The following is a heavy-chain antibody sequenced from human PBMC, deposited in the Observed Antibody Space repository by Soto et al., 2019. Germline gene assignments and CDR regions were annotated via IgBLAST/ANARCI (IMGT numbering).Heavy chain of an antibody. CDR2: INPSGGIT. Sequence: QMQLVQSGAEVKRPGASVRVSCKSSGYTFTSFYIHWVRQAPGQGLEWMGIINPSGGITNFAQRFQGRITKTREMSPKTPYMELSRLKSYETAVYYCARKPPFSRRWYGNPPDPSHGMDVWGQGTTVTVS. CDR3: ARKPPFSRRWYGNPPDPSHGMDV. V-gene: IGHV1-46*01. CDR1: GYTFTSFY. D-gene: IGHD2-15*01. J-gene: IGHJ6*02.